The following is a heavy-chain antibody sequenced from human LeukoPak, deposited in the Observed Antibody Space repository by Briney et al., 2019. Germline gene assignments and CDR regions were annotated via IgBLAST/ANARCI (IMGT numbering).Heavy chain of an antibody. D-gene: IGHD2-15*01. CDR3: ARVRIFGDYHYYYGMDV. CDR1: GGSISSYY. CDR2: IYYSGST. J-gene: IGHJ6*02. V-gene: IGHV4-59*01. Sequence: SETLSLTCTVSGGSISSYYWSWIRQPPGKGLEWIGYIYYSGSTNYNPSLKSRVTISVDTSKNQFSLKLSSVTAADTAVYYCARVRIFGDYHYYYGMDVWGQGTTVTVSS.